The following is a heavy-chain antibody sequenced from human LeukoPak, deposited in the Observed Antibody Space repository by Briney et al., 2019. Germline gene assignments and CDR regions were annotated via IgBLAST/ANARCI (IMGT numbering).Heavy chain of an antibody. Sequence: GGSLRLSCAASGFTFSSYAMSWVRQAPGKGLEWVSAISGSGGSTYYADSVKGRFTISRDNSKNTLYLQMNSLRAEDTAVYYCARDRTGGTRVRGVYYYYYMDVWGKGTTVTVSS. J-gene: IGHJ6*03. CDR2: ISGSGGST. V-gene: IGHV3-23*01. CDR3: ARDRTGGTRVRGVYYYYYMDV. D-gene: IGHD3-10*01. CDR1: GFTFSSYA.